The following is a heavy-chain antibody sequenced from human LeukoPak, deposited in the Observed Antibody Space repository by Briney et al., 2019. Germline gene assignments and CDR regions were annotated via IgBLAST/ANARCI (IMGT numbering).Heavy chain of an antibody. V-gene: IGHV3-33*01. CDR2: IWYDGSNK. Sequence: GGSLRLSCAASGFTFSSYGMHWVRQAPGKGLEWVAVIWYDGSNKCYADSVKGRFTISRDNSKNTLYLQMNSLRAEDTAVYYCARGIHYDSSGSPFDYWGQGTLVTVSS. CDR3: ARGIHYDSSGSPFDY. J-gene: IGHJ4*02. D-gene: IGHD3-22*01. CDR1: GFTFSSYG.